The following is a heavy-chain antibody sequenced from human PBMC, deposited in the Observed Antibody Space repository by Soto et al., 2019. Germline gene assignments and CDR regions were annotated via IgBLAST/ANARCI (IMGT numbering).Heavy chain of an antibody. CDR1: GDSISSGGYH. CDR3: ARVGGSYSVDY. J-gene: IGHJ4*02. V-gene: IGHV4-31*03. D-gene: IGHD1-26*01. Sequence: PSETLSLTCTVSGDSISSGGYHWSWIRQHPGKGLEWIGYIYYSGSTYYNPSLKSRVTISVDTSKNQFSLKLTSVTAADTAVYYCARVGGSYSVDYWGQGTLVTVSS. CDR2: IYYSGST.